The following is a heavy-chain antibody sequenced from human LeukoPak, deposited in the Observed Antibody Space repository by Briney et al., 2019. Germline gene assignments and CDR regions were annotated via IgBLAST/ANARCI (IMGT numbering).Heavy chain of an antibody. D-gene: IGHD6-6*01. CDR3: ARGEGYSSSPRPLRLDY. Sequence: HPGRSLRLSCAASGFTFSSYGMHWVRQAPGKGLEWVAVISDDGSNKYYADSVKGRFTISRDNSKNTLYLQMNSLRAEDTAVYYCARGEGYSSSPRPLRLDYWGQGTLVTVSS. CDR1: GFTFSSYG. V-gene: IGHV3-30*03. J-gene: IGHJ4*02. CDR2: ISDDGSNK.